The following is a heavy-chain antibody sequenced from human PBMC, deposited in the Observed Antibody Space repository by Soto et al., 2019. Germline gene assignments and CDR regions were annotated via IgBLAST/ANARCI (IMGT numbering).Heavy chain of an antibody. CDR1: GGCRSIEKNY. V-gene: IGHV4-31*02. CDR2: IYHSGTA. CDR3: ARVQYQDIVIVSKPQTAYDFD. J-gene: IGHJ4*01. D-gene: IGHD2-15*01. Sequence: VFGGCRSIEKNYWSWIRQHPGTGLEWIGYIYHSGTAYYNPSLKSRVIMSIDSSKNQFSLNLKSVTAADTATYYCARVQYQDIVIVSKPQTAYDFD.